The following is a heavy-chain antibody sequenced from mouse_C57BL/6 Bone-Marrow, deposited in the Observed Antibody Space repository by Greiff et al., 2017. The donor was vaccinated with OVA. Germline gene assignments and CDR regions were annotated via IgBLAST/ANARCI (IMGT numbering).Heavy chain of an antibody. CDR3: ARHAPGSSYDWYFDV. CDR1: EYEFPSHD. D-gene: IGHD1-1*01. Sequence: EVQLQESGGGLVQPGESLKLSCESNEYEFPSHDMSWVRKTPEKRLELVAAINSDGGSTYYPDTMERRFIISRDNTKKTLYLQMISLKADDTALYYCARHAPGSSYDWYFDVWGTGTTVTVSS. J-gene: IGHJ1*03. V-gene: IGHV5-2*01. CDR2: INSDGGST.